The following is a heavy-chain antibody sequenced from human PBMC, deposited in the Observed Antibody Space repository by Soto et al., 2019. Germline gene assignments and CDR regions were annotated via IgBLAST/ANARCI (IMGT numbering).Heavy chain of an antibody. D-gene: IGHD6-13*01. CDR1: GDSISSGDYH. V-gene: IGHV4-31*03. CDR3: ARGGAEAGMGGGNWFDP. J-gene: IGHJ5*02. CDR2: IYYSGST. Sequence: SETLSLTCIVSGDSISSGDYHWSWIRQHPGKGLEWIGYIYYSGSTYYNPSLKSRVTISIDASENQFSLKLTSVTAADTAVYYCARGGAEAGMGGGNWFDPWGQGTLVTVSS.